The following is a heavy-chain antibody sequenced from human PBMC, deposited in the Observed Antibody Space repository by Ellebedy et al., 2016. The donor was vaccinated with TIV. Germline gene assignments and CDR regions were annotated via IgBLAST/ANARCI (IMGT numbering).Heavy chain of an antibody. CDR1: GYTFTDFD. CDR2: MNPNSGNT. J-gene: IGHJ6*02. CDR3: ARDGVYSSQREVGMDGMDV. V-gene: IGHV1-8*01. Sequence: AASVKVSCKASGYTFTDFDINWVRQATGQGLEWVGWMNPNSGNTGSAQKFQGRVTMTTDTSTSTAYMELRSLRSDDTAVYYCARDGVYSSQREVGMDGMDVWGQGTTVTVSS. D-gene: IGHD6-13*01.